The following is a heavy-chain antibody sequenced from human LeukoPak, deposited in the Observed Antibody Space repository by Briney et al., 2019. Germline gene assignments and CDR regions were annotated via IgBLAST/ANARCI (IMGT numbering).Heavy chain of an antibody. D-gene: IGHD6-13*01. V-gene: IGHV3-48*03. CDR3: ARLAGSSWYFFGY. CDR1: GFTFSSYS. CDR2: ISSSGSPI. J-gene: IGHJ4*02. Sequence: GGSLRLSCAASGFTFSSYSMNWVRQAPGKGLEWISYISSSGSPIKYADSVKGRFTVSRDIAKNSLYLQMNSLRVEDTAVYYCARLAGSSWYFFGYWGQGALVTVSS.